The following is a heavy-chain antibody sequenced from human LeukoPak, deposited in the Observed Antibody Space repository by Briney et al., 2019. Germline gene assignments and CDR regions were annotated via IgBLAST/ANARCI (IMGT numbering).Heavy chain of an antibody. V-gene: IGHV3-48*03. Sequence: PGGSLRLSCAAFGFTFNSYEMNRVRQAPGKGLEWVSYISSSGSTIYYADSVKGRFTISRDNAKSSLYLQMNSLRAEDTAIYYCARQDRVLIAFDYWGQGTLVTVSS. CDR1: GFTFNSYE. CDR2: ISSSGSTI. D-gene: IGHD3-3*01. J-gene: IGHJ4*02. CDR3: ARQDRVLIAFDY.